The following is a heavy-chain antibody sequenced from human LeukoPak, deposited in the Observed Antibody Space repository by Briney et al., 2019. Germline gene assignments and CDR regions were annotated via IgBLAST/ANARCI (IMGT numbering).Heavy chain of an antibody. D-gene: IGHD5-18*01. J-gene: IGHJ4*02. CDR1: GFTFSSYA. CDR2: ISGSGGNT. Sequence: GGSLRLSCAASGFTFSSYAMSWVRQAPGKGLEWVSVISGSGGNTYYADSVRGRFTISRDNSENTLYLQMNSLRAEDTAVYYCAKERYTYGYGFDYWGQGTLVTVFS. V-gene: IGHV3-23*01. CDR3: AKERYTYGYGFDY.